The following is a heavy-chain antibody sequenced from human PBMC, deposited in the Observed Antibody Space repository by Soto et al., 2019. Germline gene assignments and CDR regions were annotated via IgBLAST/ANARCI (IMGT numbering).Heavy chain of an antibody. CDR2: INAGNGNT. D-gene: IGHD1-26*01. J-gene: IGHJ5*02. Sequence: QVQLVQSGAEEKKPGASVKVSCKASGYTFTSYAMHWVRQAPGQRLEWMGWINAGNGNTKYSQKFQGRVAITRDTSASTAYMELSSLRSEDTAVYYCARDWGWETKQGSWCDPWGQGTLVTVSS. CDR1: GYTFTSYA. V-gene: IGHV1-3*05. CDR3: ARDWGWETKQGSWCDP.